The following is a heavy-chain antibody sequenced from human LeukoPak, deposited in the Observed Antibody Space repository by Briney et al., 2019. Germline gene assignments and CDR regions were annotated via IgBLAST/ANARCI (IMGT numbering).Heavy chain of an antibody. CDR2: IYTSGST. D-gene: IGHD2-2*01. Sequence: PSQTLSLSCTVSGGSISSYYWSWIRQPAGKGLEWIGRIYTSGSTNYNPSLKSRVTMSVDTSKTQFSLKLSSVTAADTAVYYCARDPMSYCSSTSCPLGFDPWGQGTLVTVSS. J-gene: IGHJ5*02. CDR3: ARDPMSYCSSTSCPLGFDP. CDR1: GGSISSYY. V-gene: IGHV4-4*07.